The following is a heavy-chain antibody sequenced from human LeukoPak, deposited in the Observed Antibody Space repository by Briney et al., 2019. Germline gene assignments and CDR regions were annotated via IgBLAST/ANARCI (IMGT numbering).Heavy chain of an antibody. D-gene: IGHD2/OR15-2a*01. V-gene: IGHV3-23*01. Sequence: GGSLRLSCAASEFTFSSYAMQWVRQAPGKGLEWISGISASGGSTWYADSVKGRFAISRDNSKNTLYLQMNSLRAEDTAVYYCAKYVSAKGPPYALDVWGQGTTVTVSS. CDR1: EFTFSSYA. J-gene: IGHJ6*02. CDR2: ISASGGST. CDR3: AKYVSAKGPPYALDV.